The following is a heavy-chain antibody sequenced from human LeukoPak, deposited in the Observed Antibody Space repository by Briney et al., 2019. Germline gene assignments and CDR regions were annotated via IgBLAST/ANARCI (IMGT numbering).Heavy chain of an antibody. CDR1: GFTFYSFA. Sequence: GGSLRLSCAASGFTFYSFAMSWVRQAPGKGLEWVSSISGSGGSTYYADSVKGRFTISRDNSRNTLYLQINSLRAEDTAVYYCAKDHGVAVAGMYYWGQGPLVTVSS. V-gene: IGHV3-23*01. D-gene: IGHD6-19*01. J-gene: IGHJ4*02. CDR2: ISGSGGST. CDR3: AKDHGVAVAGMYY.